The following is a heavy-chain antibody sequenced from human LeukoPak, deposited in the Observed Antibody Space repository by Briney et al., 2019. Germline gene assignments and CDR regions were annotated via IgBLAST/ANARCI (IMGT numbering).Heavy chain of an antibody. J-gene: IGHJ4*02. CDR1: GFTFSSYW. V-gene: IGHV3-74*01. D-gene: IGHD6-13*01. CDR3: ARDPTHPQFAAAN. Sequence: GGSLRLSCAASGFTFSSYWMHWVRHAPGKGLVWVSRINSDGSSTSYADSVKGRFTISRDNAKNSLYLQMNSLRAEDTAVYYCARDPTHPQFAAANWGQGTLVTVSS. CDR2: INSDGSST.